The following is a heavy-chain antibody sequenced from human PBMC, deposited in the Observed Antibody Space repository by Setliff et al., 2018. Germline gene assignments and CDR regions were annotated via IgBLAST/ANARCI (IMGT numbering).Heavy chain of an antibody. Sequence: SETLSLTCTVSGGGSINNYYWSWVRQSPEKGLEWIGFVHFGGDTNYNPSLKSQVTISVDTSKNRFSLKLSSVTAADTAVYYCARHASSYSDNNYYEIGYFRHWGQGTLVTVSS. CDR3: ARHASSYSDNNYYEIGYFRH. CDR1: GGGSINNYY. J-gene: IGHJ1*01. CDR2: VHFGGDT. V-gene: IGHV4-59*08. D-gene: IGHD3-22*01.